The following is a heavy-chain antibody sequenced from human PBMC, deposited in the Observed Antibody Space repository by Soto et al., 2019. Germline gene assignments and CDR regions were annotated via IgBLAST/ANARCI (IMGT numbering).Heavy chain of an antibody. Sequence: QVQLQESGPGLVKPSETLSLTCTVSGGSVSSGSYYWSWIRQPPGKVLEWIGFIYYSGSTNYNPSLKSRVTISVDTSKNQCSLKFSSVTAADTAVYCCAREGKYDFWSGYYTPPNKGLNLVDPWCQGTLVTVSS. D-gene: IGHD3-3*01. J-gene: IGHJ5*02. V-gene: IGHV4-61*01. CDR2: IYYSGST. CDR3: AREGKYDFWSGYYTPPNKGLNLVDP. CDR1: GGSVSSGSYY.